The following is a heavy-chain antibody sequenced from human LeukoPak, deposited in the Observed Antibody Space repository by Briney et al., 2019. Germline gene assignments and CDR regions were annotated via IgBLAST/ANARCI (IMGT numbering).Heavy chain of an antibody. Sequence: GESLKIFCKGSGYSFTSYWIGRVRQMPGEGLEWMVIIYPGDSDTRYSPSFQGQVTISADKSISTAYLQWSSLKASVTAMYYCARRGYSGYDWEFDYWGQGTLVTVSS. CDR2: IYPGDSDT. V-gene: IGHV5-51*01. J-gene: IGHJ4*02. CDR3: ARRGYSGYDWEFDY. CDR1: GYSFTSYW. D-gene: IGHD5-12*01.